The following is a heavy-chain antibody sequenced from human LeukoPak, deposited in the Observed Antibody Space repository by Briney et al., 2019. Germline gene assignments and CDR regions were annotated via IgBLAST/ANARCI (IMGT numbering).Heavy chain of an antibody. V-gene: IGHV3-30*18. CDR1: GFTFSSYG. CDR3: AKDLGWLQPSGGYFDY. CDR2: ISYDGSNE. J-gene: IGHJ4*02. D-gene: IGHD5-24*01. Sequence: GRSLRLSCAASGFTFSSYGMHWVRQAPGKGLEWVAVISYDGSNEYYADSVKGRFTISRDNSKNTLYLQMNSLRDEDTAVYYCAKDLGWLQPSGGYFDYWGQGTLVTVSS.